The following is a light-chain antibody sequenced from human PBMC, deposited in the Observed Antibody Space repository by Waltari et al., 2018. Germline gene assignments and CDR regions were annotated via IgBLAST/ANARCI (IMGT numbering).Light chain of an antibody. V-gene: IGKV1-39*01. CDR3: QQSYSAPFT. Sequence: DIQMTQSPSSLSTSVGDRDTITCRASRGIDAYLNWYQQQPGKAPKLLIYDASTLQRGVPTRFSGGGIGTDFTLTISDLQPDDFATYFCQQSYSAPFTFGRGTRLE. CDR2: DAS. CDR1: RGIDAY. J-gene: IGKJ5*01.